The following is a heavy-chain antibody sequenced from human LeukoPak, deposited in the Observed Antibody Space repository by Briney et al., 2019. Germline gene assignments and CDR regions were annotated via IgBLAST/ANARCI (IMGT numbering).Heavy chain of an antibody. V-gene: IGHV3-30*03. CDR2: ISYDGSNK. D-gene: IGHD3-10*01. CDR1: GFTFSSYG. J-gene: IGHJ4*02. CDR3: ARDRYYGSGSYPHDY. Sequence: GGSLRLSCAASGFTFSSYGMHWVRQAPGKGLEWVAVISYDGSNKYYADSVKGRFTISRDNSKNTLYLQMNSLRAEDTAVYYCARDRYYGSGSYPHDYWGQGTLVTVSS.